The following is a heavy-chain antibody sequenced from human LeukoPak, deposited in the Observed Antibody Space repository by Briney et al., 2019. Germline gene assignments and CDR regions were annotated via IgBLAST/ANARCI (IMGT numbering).Heavy chain of an antibody. D-gene: IGHD3-22*01. CDR1: GFTVSTYS. CDR3: AKDSDYYHSSGYYYAYFQH. Sequence: GGSLRLSAAVSGFTVSTYSMNWVRQAPGKGLEWVSYISSSSSTIYYADSVKGRFTISRDNAKNSLYLQMNSLRDEDTAVYYCAKDSDYYHSSGYYYAYFQHWGQGTLVTVSS. J-gene: IGHJ1*01. CDR2: ISSSSSTI. V-gene: IGHV3-48*02.